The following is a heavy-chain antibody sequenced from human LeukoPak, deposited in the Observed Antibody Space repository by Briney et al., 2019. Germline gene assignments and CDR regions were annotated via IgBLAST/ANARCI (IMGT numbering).Heavy chain of an antibody. Sequence: PGGSLRLSCAASGFTFSTYFMSWVRQAPGKGLEWVSSITGSGGSTNYADSVKGRFTISRDNSKNPLYLQMNSLRAEDTAVYYCAKVMRSWYFDYWGQGTLVTVSS. D-gene: IGHD3-10*01. J-gene: IGHJ4*02. CDR2: ITGSGGST. CDR1: GFTFSTYF. CDR3: AKVMRSWYFDY. V-gene: IGHV3-23*01.